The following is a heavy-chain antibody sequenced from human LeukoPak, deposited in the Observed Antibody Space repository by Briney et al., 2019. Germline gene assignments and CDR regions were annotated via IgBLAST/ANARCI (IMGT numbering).Heavy chain of an antibody. Sequence: GGSLRLSCAASGFTFSSYAMSWVRQAPGKGLVWVSRINSDGSSTSYADSVKGRFTISRDNAKNTLYLQMNSLRAEDTAVYYCARDPLNYYYYGMDVWGQGTTVTVSS. V-gene: IGHV3-74*01. CDR3: ARDPLNYYYYGMDV. CDR1: GFTFSSYA. J-gene: IGHJ6*02. CDR2: INSDGSST.